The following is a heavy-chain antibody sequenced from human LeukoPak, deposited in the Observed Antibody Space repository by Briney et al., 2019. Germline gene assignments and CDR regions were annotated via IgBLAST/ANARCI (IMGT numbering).Heavy chain of an antibody. Sequence: SETLSLTCTVTGGSVSDYYWSWIRQSPGKGLEWIGYIYYTGTSYNPSLKSRVTISADTSKNQFSLNLSSVTAADTAVYYCASRKLGNDYWGQGTLVTVSS. CDR3: ASRKLGNDY. V-gene: IGHV4-59*02. J-gene: IGHJ4*02. CDR2: IYYTGT. CDR1: GGSVSDYY. D-gene: IGHD7-27*01.